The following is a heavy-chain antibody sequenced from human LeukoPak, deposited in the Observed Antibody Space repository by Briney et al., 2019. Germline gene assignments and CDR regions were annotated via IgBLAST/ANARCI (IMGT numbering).Heavy chain of an antibody. CDR2: ISYDGSNK. V-gene: IGHV3-30*04. Sequence: GGSLRLSCSASGFTFNIYAMHWVRQAPGKGLEWVAVISYDGSNKYYADSVKGRFTISRDNSKNTLYLQMNSLRAEDTAVYYCAKDVLRFLEWLCPVDYWGQGTLVTVSS. J-gene: IGHJ4*02. CDR3: AKDVLRFLEWLCPVDY. CDR1: GFTFNIYA. D-gene: IGHD3-3*01.